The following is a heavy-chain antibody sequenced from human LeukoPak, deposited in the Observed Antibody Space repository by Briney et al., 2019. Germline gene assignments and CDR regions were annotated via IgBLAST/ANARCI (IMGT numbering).Heavy chain of an antibody. J-gene: IGHJ6*03. CDR1: GYTFSTYY. Sequence: ASVKVSCKASGYTFSTYYMHWVRQAPGQGLEWMGIINPSGGSTSYAQKFQGRVTMTRDMSTSTVYMELSSLRSEDTAVYYCARGFHYYYMDVWGKGTTVTVSS. CDR2: INPSGGST. CDR3: ARGFHYYYMDV. V-gene: IGHV1-46*01.